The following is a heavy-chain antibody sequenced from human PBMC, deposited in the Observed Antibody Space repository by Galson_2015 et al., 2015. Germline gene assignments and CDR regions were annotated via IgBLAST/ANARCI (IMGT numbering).Heavy chain of an antibody. CDR2: ISGSGGST. J-gene: IGHJ6*02. V-gene: IGHV3-23*01. Sequence: SLRLSCAASGFTFSSYAMSWVRQAPGKGLEWVSAISGSGGSTYYADSVKGRFTISRDNSKNTLYLQMNSLRAEDTAVYYCASPGYSSGWYEIDPDYYYGMDVWGQGTTVTVSS. CDR1: GFTFSSYA. D-gene: IGHD6-19*01. CDR3: ASPGYSSGWYEIDPDYYYGMDV.